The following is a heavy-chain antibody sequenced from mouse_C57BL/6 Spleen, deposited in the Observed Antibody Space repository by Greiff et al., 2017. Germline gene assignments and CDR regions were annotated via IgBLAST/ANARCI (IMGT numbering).Heavy chain of an antibody. V-gene: IGHV1-59*01. Sequence: VQLQQPGAELVRPGTSVKLSCKASGYTFTSYWMHWVKQRPGQGLEWIGVIDPSDSYTNYNQKFKGKATLTVDTSSSTAYMQLSSLTSEDSAVYYCARYDYDVYYAMDYWGQGTSVTVSS. CDR3: ARYDYDVYYAMDY. D-gene: IGHD2-4*01. CDR1: GYTFTSYW. CDR2: IDPSDSYT. J-gene: IGHJ4*01.